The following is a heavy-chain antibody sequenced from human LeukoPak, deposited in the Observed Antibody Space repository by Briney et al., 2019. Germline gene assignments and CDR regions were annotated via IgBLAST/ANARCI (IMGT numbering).Heavy chain of an antibody. V-gene: IGHV1-8*03. CDR1: GYTFTSYD. CDR2: MNPNSGNT. Sequence: ASVKVSCKASGYTFTSYDINWVRQATGQGLEWMGWMNPNSGNTGYAQKLQGRVTITRNTSISTAYMELSSLRSEDTAVYYCARGSGSYLGDAFDIWGQGTMVTVSS. D-gene: IGHD1-26*01. CDR3: ARGSGSYLGDAFDI. J-gene: IGHJ3*02.